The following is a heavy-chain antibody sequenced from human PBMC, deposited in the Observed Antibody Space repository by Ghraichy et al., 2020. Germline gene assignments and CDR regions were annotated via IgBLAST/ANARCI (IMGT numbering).Heavy chain of an antibody. CDR3: LKARGDTYGYLYMDS. J-gene: IGHJ4*02. CDR1: GFTFSSCA. CDR2: SSGDAIRT. D-gene: IGHD5-18*01. V-gene: IGHV3-23*01. Sequence: GGSLRLSCAASGFTFSSCAMSWVRQAPGKGLEWVSTSSGDAIRTFYADSVKGRFTIFRDTSKNMLFLQMNSLRADDTAIYYCLKARGDTYGYLYMDSWGQGTLVTVSS.